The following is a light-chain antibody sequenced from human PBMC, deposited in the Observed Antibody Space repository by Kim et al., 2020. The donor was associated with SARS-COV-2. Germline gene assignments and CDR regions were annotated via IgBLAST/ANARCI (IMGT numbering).Light chain of an antibody. Sequence: SSELTQDPAVSVALGQTVRITCQGDSLRRYYATWYQQKPRKAPVLVIYGRNNRPSGIPDRFSGSASGNTASLTISGAQAEDEADFYCQSRDSGGSVIFGGGTKLTVL. CDR2: GRN. CDR3: QSRDSGGSVI. CDR1: SLRRYY. V-gene: IGLV3-19*01. J-gene: IGLJ2*01.